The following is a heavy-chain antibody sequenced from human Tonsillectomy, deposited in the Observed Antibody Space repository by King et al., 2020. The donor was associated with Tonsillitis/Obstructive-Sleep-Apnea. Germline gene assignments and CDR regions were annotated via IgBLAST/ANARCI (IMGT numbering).Heavy chain of an antibody. J-gene: IGHJ3*02. CDR2: IYYSGST. CDR3: ARHHPLSGAFDI. V-gene: IGHV4-39*01. CDR1: GGSISSSSYY. D-gene: IGHD2/OR15-2a*01. Sequence: QLQESGPGLVKPSETLSLTCTVSGGSISSSSYYWGWIRQPPGKGLEWIGSIYYSGSTYYNPSLKSRVTISVDTSKNQFSLKLSSVTAADTAVYYCARHHPLSGAFDIWGQGTMVTVSS.